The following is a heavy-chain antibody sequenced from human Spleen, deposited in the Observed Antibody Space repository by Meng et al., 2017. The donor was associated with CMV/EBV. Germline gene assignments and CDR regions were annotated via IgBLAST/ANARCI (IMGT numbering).Heavy chain of an antibody. D-gene: IGHD2-2*02. V-gene: IGHV1-2*02. CDR1: GYTFTGYY. J-gene: IGHJ5*02. Sequence: ASVKVSCKASGYTFTGYYMHWVRQAPGQGLEWMGWINPNSGGTNYAQKFQGRVTMTRDTSIITAQLELSRLRSYDTAVYYCARGDIVVVPAAIPPEYNWFDPWGQGTLVTVSS. CDR3: ARGDIVVVPAAIPPEYNWFDP. CDR2: INPNSGGT.